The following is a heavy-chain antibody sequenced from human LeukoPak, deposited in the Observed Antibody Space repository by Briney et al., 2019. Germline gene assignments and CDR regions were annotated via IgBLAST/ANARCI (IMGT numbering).Heavy chain of an antibody. CDR3: ARDRAIVVVITTGFDAFDI. D-gene: IGHD3-22*01. CDR1: GYTFTGYY. V-gene: IGHV1-2*02. J-gene: IGHJ3*02. CDR2: INPNSGGT. Sequence: ASVRVSCKASGYTFTGYYMHWVRQGPGQGLEWMGWINPNSGGTNYAQKFQGRVTMNRDTSISTAYMELSRLRSDDTAVYYCARDRAIVVVITTGFDAFDIWGQGTMVTVSS.